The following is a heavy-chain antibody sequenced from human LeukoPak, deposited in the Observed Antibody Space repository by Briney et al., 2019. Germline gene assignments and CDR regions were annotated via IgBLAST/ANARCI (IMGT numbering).Heavy chain of an antibody. V-gene: IGHV3-74*01. D-gene: IGHD3-22*01. CDR2: INTDGNSI. CDR1: GFTFNSYW. Sequence: PGGSLRLSCAASGFTFNSYWMHWVRQAPGKGLVCVARINTDGNSISYADSVKGRFTISRDNAKNTLYLQMNSLRAADTAVYYCARDPTRIIMIDYWGQGTLVTVSS. J-gene: IGHJ4*02. CDR3: ARDPTRIIMIDY.